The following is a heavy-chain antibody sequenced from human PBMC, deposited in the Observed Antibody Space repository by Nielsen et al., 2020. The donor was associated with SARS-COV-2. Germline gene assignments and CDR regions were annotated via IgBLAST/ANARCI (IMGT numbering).Heavy chain of an antibody. CDR3: ARDRAPMYYYDSSGYYDDY. Sequence: ASVKVSCKASGYTFTSYGISWVRQAPGQGLEWMGWISAYNGNTNYAQKLQGRVTMTTDTSTSTAYMELRNLRSDDTAVYYCARDRAPMYYYDSSGYYDDYWGQGTLVTVSS. D-gene: IGHD3-22*01. J-gene: IGHJ4*02. CDR1: GYTFTSYG. CDR2: ISAYNGNT. V-gene: IGHV1-18*01.